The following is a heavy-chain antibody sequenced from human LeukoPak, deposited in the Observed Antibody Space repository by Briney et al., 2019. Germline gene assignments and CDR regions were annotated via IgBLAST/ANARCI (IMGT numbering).Heavy chain of an antibody. CDR2: IIPIFGTA. Sequence: ASVKVSCKASGGTFSRYAISWVRQAPGQGLEWMGGIIPIFGTAKYAQKFQGRVTLTTDESTSTAYMELSSLRSEDTAVYYGVFDSSGYLSRSLPPYFDSWGQGTLVTVSS. V-gene: IGHV1-69*05. CDR3: VFDSSGYLSRSLPPYFDS. J-gene: IGHJ4*02. D-gene: IGHD3-22*01. CDR1: GGTFSRYA.